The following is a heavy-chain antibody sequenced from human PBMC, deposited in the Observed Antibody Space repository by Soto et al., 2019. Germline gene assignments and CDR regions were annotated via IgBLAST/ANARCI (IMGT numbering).Heavy chain of an antibody. CDR1: GGSISSGGYS. CDR3: ARERQYDYVWGSYRSSSGYYFDY. J-gene: IGHJ4*02. CDR2: IYHSGST. V-gene: IGHV4-30-2*01. D-gene: IGHD3-16*02. Sequence: TSETLSLTCAVSGGSISSGGYSWSWIRQPPGKGLEWIGYIYHSGSTYYNPSLKSRVTISVDRSKNQFSLKLSSVTAADTAVYYCARERQYDYVWGSYRSSSGYYFDYWGQGTLVTVSS.